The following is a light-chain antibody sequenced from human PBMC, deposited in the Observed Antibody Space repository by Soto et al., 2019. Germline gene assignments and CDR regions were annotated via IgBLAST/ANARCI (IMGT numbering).Light chain of an antibody. CDR3: QLWDSNSDHVV. CDR1: NIGRKS. V-gene: IGLV3-21*02. CDR2: DDR. Sequence: SYELTQPPSVSVAPGQTARITCGGSNIGRKSVHWYQQKPGQAPVVVVYDDRDRPSGIPERFSGSNSGNTATLTISRVGAGDEADYYCQLWDSNSDHVVFGGGTQLTVL. J-gene: IGLJ2*01.